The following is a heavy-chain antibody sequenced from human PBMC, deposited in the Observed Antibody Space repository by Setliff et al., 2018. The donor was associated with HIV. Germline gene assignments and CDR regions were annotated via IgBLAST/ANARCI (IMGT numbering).Heavy chain of an antibody. CDR2: INAYNGNT. CDR3: AREGYSGSYFNYYYYLDV. D-gene: IGHD1-26*01. Sequence: GASVKVSCKASGYTFTSYGITWVRQATGQGLEWMGWINAYNGNTNYAQELQGRVTMTTDTSTSTVYMELRSLRSDDTAVYYCAREGYSGSYFNYYYYLDVWGKGTTVTVSS. V-gene: IGHV1-18*01. CDR1: GYTFTSYG. J-gene: IGHJ6*03.